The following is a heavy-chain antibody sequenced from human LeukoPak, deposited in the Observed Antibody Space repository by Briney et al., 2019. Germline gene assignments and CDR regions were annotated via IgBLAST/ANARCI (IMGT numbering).Heavy chain of an antibody. D-gene: IGHD5-12*01. CDR2: IIPIFGTA. CDR1: GGTFSSYA. CDR3: ARKIVALYAFDI. J-gene: IGHJ3*02. V-gene: IGHV1-69*06. Sequence: SVKVSCKASGGTFSSYAISWVRQAPGQGLEWMGGIIPIFGTANYAQKLQGRVTITADKSTSTAYMQLSSLRSEDTAVYYCARKIVALYAFDIWGQGTMVTVSS.